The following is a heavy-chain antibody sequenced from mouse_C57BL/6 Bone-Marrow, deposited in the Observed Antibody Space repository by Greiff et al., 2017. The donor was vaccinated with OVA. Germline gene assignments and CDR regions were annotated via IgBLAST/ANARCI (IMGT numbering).Heavy chain of an antibody. CDR2: INPNNGGT. CDR3: ARELGRSFAY. Sequence: VQLQQSGPELVKPGASVKISCKASGYTFTDYYMNWVKQSHGKSLEWIGDINPNNGGTSYNQKFKGKATLTVDKSSSTAYMELRSLTSEDSAVYYCARELGRSFAYWGQGTLVTVSA. V-gene: IGHV1-26*01. J-gene: IGHJ3*01. D-gene: IGHD4-1*01. CDR1: GYTFTDYY.